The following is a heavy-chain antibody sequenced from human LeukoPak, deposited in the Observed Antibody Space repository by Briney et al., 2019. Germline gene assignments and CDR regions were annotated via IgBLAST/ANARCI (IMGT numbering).Heavy chain of an antibody. CDR3: ARITSLRGVFDP. D-gene: IGHD3-10*01. CDR1: GYTFTAFY. CDR2: FNPNTGGT. Sequence: ASVKVSCKASGYTFTAFYIHWVRQAPGQGLEWLGWFNPNTGGTNYAQKFQGRVTMTRDTSINTAYMGLSRLRSDDTAVYYCARITSLRGVFDPWGQGTLVTVSS. J-gene: IGHJ5*02. V-gene: IGHV1-2*02.